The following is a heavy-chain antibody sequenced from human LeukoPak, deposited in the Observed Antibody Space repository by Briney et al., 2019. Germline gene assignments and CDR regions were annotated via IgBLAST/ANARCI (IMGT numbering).Heavy chain of an antibody. CDR2: IYTTGST. V-gene: IGHV4-4*07. CDR3: ARGPPPDFDC. Sequence: PSETLSLTCSVSGGSISDYYWSWIRQPAGKGLEWIGRIYTTGSTDYNPSLKSRVTMSVDTSKNQFSLKLSSVTAADTAVYYCARGPPPDFDCWGQGTLVTVSS. CDR1: GGSISDYY. J-gene: IGHJ4*02.